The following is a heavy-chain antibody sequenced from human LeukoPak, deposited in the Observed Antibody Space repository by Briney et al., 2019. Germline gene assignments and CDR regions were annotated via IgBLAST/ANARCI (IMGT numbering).Heavy chain of an antibody. CDR1: GFTFANYA. V-gene: IGHV3-21*01. CDR2: INSSSSYI. J-gene: IGHJ6*02. Sequence: GGSLRLSCAASGFTFANYAMSWVRQAPGKGLEWVSSINSSSSYIYYADSVKGRFTISRDNAKNSLYLQMNSLRAEDTAVYYCARDGSLRFLEWLSGMDVWGQGTTVTVSS. CDR3: ARDGSLRFLEWLSGMDV. D-gene: IGHD3-3*01.